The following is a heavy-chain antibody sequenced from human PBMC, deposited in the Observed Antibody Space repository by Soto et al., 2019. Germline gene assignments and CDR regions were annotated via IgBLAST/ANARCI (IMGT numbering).Heavy chain of an antibody. Sequence: GASVKVSCKASGDTFSTYTITWMRQAPGQGLEWMGWIIPNSATSNYAQKFQGRVTMTEDESTDTAYMELSSLRSEDTAVYYCATSSRQYYYDSSGYWRNAFDIWGQGTMVTVSS. V-gene: IGHV1-69*13. CDR1: GDTFSTYT. CDR3: ATSSRQYYYDSSGYWRNAFDI. J-gene: IGHJ3*02. D-gene: IGHD3-22*01. CDR2: IIPNSATS.